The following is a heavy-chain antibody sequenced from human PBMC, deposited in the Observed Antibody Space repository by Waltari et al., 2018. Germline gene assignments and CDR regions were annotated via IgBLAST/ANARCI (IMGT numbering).Heavy chain of an antibody. D-gene: IGHD6-19*01. J-gene: IGHJ2*01. Sequence: EVQLLESGGGLVQPGGSLRRSCAASGFPFSSHGMSWVRQAPGKGLEWVSSISNSGSLTYYADSVKGRFTSSRDNSMNTLYLQMNSLRVEDTAVYYCAKIAVAGTWYFDLWGRGTLVTVSS. CDR1: GFPFSSHG. CDR3: AKIAVAGTWYFDL. V-gene: IGHV3-23*01. CDR2: ISNSGSLT.